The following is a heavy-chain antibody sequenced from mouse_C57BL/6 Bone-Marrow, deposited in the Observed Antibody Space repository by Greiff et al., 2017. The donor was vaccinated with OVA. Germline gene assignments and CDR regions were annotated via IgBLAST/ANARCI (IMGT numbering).Heavy chain of an antibody. J-gene: IGHJ3*01. CDR2: INPGSGYT. CDR1: GYTFTTYW. D-gene: IGHD1-1*01. CDR3: ARDYGSYGFSY. Sequence: VQLQQSGAELAKPGASVRLSCKASGYTFTTYWMPWVQQRPGQGLDWIGYINPGSGYTKYNQKFKDKATLTADKSSSTAYMQLSSLTYEDSAVYFCARDYGSYGFSYGGQGTLVTVSA. V-gene: IGHV1-7*01.